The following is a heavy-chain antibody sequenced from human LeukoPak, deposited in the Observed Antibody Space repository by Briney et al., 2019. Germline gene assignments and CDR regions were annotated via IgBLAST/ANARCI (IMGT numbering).Heavy chain of an antibody. CDR2: IYSDNT. J-gene: IGHJ4*02. Sequence: QPGGSLRLSCAASGFTFSYYSMNWVRQAPGKGLEWVSFIYSDNTHYSDSVKGRFTISRDNSKNTLYLQMNSLRAEDTAVYYCARRAGAYSHPYDYWGQGTLVTVSS. CDR1: GFTFSYYS. V-gene: IGHV3-53*01. CDR3: ARRAGAYSHPYDY. D-gene: IGHD4/OR15-4a*01.